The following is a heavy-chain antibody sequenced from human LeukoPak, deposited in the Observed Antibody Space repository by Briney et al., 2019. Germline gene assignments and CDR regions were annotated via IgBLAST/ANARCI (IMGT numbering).Heavy chain of an antibody. CDR3: AKIWGSLQVDY. Sequence: GGSLRLSCAASGFTFSSYGMHWVRQAPGKGLEWVAVISYDGSNKYYADSVKGRFTISRDNSKNTLYLQMNSLRAEDTAVYCCAKIWGSLQVDYWGQGTLVTVSS. D-gene: IGHD7-27*01. CDR1: GFTFSSYG. CDR2: ISYDGSNK. V-gene: IGHV3-30*18. J-gene: IGHJ4*02.